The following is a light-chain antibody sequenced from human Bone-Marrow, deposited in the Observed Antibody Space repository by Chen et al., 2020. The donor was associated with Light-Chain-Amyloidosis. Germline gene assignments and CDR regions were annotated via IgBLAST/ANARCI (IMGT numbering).Light chain of an antibody. CDR3: QSADSSGTYEVI. CDR1: DLPTKY. CDR2: RDT. V-gene: IGLV3-25*02. J-gene: IGLJ2*01. Sequence: SYALTQPPSVSVSPGQTASITCSVDDLPTKYAYWYQQKPGQAPVLVIHRDTERPSGISERFCGSSSGTTATLTISGVQAEEEADYHCQSADSSGTYEVIFGGGTKLTVL.